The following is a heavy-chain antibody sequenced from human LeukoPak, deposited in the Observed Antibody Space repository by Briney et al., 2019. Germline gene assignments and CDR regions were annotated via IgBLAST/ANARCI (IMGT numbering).Heavy chain of an antibody. CDR1: GGSISSSSYY. CDR2: IYYSGST. D-gene: IGHD2-15*01. J-gene: IGHJ4*02. CDR3: ARFVEGSLYYFDY. Sequence: PSETLSLTCTVSGGSISSSSYYWGWIRQPPGKGLEWIGSIYYSGSTYYNPSLKSRVTISVDTSKNQFSLKLSSVTAADTAVYYCARFVEGSLYYFDYWGQGTLVTVSS. V-gene: IGHV4-39*01.